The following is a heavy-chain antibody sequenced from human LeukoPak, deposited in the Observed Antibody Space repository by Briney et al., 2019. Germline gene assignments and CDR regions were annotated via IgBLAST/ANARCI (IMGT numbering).Heavy chain of an antibody. CDR1: GFTVSSNY. V-gene: IGHV3-66*01. D-gene: IGHD3-22*01. J-gene: IGHJ6*02. CDR3: ARSAPNYYDSSGYPGYYGMDV. Sequence: PGGSLRLSCAASGFTVSSNYMSWVRQAPGKGLEWVSVIYSGGSTYYADSVKGRLTISRDNSKNTLYLQMNSLRAEDTAVYYCARSAPNYYDSSGYPGYYGMDVWGQGTTVTVSS. CDR2: IYSGGST.